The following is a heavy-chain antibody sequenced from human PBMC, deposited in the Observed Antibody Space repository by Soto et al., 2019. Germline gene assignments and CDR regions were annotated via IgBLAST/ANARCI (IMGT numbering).Heavy chain of an antibody. CDR2: INHSGST. V-gene: IGHV4-34*01. J-gene: IGHJ6*03. CDR3: ARLDASSYYMDV. D-gene: IGHD2-15*01. Sequence: SETLSLTCAVYGGSFSGYYWSWIRQPPGKGLEWIGEINHSGSTNYNPSLKSRVTISVDTSKNQFSLKLSSVTAGDTAVYYCARLDASSYYMDVWGKGTTVTVSS. CDR1: GGSFSGYY.